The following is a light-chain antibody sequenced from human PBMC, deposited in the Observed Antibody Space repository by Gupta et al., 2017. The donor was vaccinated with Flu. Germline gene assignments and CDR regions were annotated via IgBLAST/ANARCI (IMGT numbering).Light chain of an antibody. Sequence: QSVLTQPRAVSEAPGQRVAISCSGSSSNIENNAVNWYQQLPRKAPKLLIYYDDFLPSGVSGRFSGSKSGASASLAISGLQSEDEADYYCAAWDDSLNGVVFGGGTRLTVL. J-gene: IGLJ2*01. CDR1: SSNIENNA. CDR2: YDD. CDR3: AAWDDSLNGVV. V-gene: IGLV1-36*01.